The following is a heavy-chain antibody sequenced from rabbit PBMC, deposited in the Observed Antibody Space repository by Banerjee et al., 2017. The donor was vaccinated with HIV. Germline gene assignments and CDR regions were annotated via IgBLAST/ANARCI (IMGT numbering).Heavy chain of an antibody. J-gene: IGHJ4*01. V-gene: IGHV1S43*01. CDR3: ARAGAGYDGYGYGL. D-gene: IGHD6-1*01. Sequence: QSLEESGGDLVKPGASLTLTCTASGFSFSGSYWICWVRQAPGKGLEWIGCIGAGSGTTYYASWVNGRFTISRSTSLSTVDLKMTSLTAADTATYFCARAGAGYDGYGYGLWGPGTLVTVS. CDR2: IGAGSGTT. CDR1: GFSFSGSYW.